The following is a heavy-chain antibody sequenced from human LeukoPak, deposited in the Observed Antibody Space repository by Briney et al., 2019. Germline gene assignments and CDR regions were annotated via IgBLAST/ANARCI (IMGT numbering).Heavy chain of an antibody. D-gene: IGHD3-22*01. CDR3: ARGRGDYYDGNGFYPIDL. V-gene: IGHV1-18*01. CDR1: GYTFTSYG. Sequence: ASVKVSCKASGYTFTSYGISWVRQAPGQGLEWMGWISPHNGNTKYAQKLQGRVTMTTDTSTSTVYMELRSLRSDDTAVYYCARGRGDYYDGNGFYPIDLWGQGTLVTVSS. J-gene: IGHJ5*02. CDR2: ISPHNGNT.